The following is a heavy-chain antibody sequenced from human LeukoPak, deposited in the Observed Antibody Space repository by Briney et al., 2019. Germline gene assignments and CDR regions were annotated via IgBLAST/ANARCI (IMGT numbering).Heavy chain of an antibody. CDR3: AKQDIVVITGGWLDP. V-gene: IGHV4-39*01. D-gene: IGHD3-22*01. Sequence: WETLSLTCTASGGSITSASTYCAWVRQSPEKGLEWIVSISYTGNTYFNPSLKSRVWISVDTSKNQFSLKLSSVTAADTAVYYCAKQDIVVITGGWLDPWGQGTLVTVSS. J-gene: IGHJ5*02. CDR2: ISYTGNT. CDR1: GGSITSASTY.